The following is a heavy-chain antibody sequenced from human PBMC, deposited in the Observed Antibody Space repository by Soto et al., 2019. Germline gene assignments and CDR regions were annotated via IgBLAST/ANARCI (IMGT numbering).Heavy chain of an antibody. V-gene: IGHV5-51*01. J-gene: IGHJ6*01. CDR1: GYSFTSYW. CDR2: IYPGDSDT. D-gene: IGHD3-22*01. Sequence: GESLKISCKGSGYSFTSYWIGWVRQMPGKGLDWMGIIYPGDSDTRYSPSFQGQVTISADKSISTAYLQWSSLKASDTAMYYCARVSYDSSGYYGMDVWGQGTTVTVSS. CDR3: ARVSYDSSGYYGMDV.